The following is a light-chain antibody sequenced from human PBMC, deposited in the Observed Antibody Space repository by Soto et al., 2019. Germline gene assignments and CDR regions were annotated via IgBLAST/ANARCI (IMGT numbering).Light chain of an antibody. J-gene: IGLJ3*02. CDR2: RNN. V-gene: IGLV1-47*01. Sequence: QSVLTQPPSASGTPGQRVTISCSGSSSNIGSNYVYWYQQLPGTAPKLLIYRNNQRPSGVPDRFSGSKSGTSASLAIRGLRSEDEADYYCAAWDDSLSGRVFGCGTKHTVL. CDR1: SSNIGSNY. CDR3: AAWDDSLSGRV.